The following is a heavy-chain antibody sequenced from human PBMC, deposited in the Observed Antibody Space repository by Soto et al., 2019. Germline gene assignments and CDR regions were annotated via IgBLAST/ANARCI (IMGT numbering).Heavy chain of an antibody. CDR3: ARHRVEVYCYYGMDV. V-gene: IGHV5-51*01. Sequence: GGALPRSCEGFGYNVSSYWVGWVRPMAGKGLESMGTIYPGDSDTRYSPSFQGQVTISADKSISTAYLQWSSLKASDTAMYYCARHRVEVYCYYGMDVWGQGTTVPVSS. D-gene: IGHD2-15*01. CDR1: GYNVSSYW. J-gene: IGHJ6*02. CDR2: IYPGDSDT.